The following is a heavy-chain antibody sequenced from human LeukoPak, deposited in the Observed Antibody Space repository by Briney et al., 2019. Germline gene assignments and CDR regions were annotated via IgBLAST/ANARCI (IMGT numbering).Heavy chain of an antibody. V-gene: IGHV3-23*01. J-gene: IGHJ4*02. Sequence: PGGSLRLSCAASGFTFSSYAMSWVRQAPGKGLGWVSTISGSGGSTYYADSVKGRFTISRDNSKNTLYLQMNSLRAEDTAVYYCAKDGGGYDTSGYYYGDYWGQGTLVTVSS. D-gene: IGHD3-22*01. CDR3: AKDGGGYDTSGYYYGDY. CDR2: ISGSGGST. CDR1: GFTFSSYA.